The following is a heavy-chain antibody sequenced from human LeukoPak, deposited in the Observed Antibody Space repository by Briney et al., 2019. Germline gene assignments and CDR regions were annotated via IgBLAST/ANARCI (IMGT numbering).Heavy chain of an antibody. V-gene: IGHV3-23*01. CDR3: AKGSGSGWYGWFAP. CDR2: IDASGGAT. D-gene: IGHD6-19*01. Sequence: GGSLRLSCAASGFNFSNYAMYWVRQAPGKGLEWVSSIDASGGATYYADSVKGRFTISRDNSKNTFYLQMNSLRAEDTAVYSCAKGSGSGWYGWFAPWGQGTLVTVSS. J-gene: IGHJ5*02. CDR1: GFNFSNYA.